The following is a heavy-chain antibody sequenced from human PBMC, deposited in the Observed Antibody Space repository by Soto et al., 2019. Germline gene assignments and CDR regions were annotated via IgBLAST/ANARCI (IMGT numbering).Heavy chain of an antibody. D-gene: IGHD3-16*01. J-gene: IGHJ4*02. CDR2: IWTSGST. CDR3: ARTVGAAYYFDF. V-gene: IGHV4-4*07. Sequence: QVQLQESGPGLVKPSETLSLTCSVSGDSMSKYYWSWVRQPAGKGLEWIGRIWTSGSTNYNPSLKSRVTMSIDTSNKHFSLDLKSVTAADTAVYYCARTVGAAYYFDFWGQGVLVTVSS. CDR1: GDSMSKYY.